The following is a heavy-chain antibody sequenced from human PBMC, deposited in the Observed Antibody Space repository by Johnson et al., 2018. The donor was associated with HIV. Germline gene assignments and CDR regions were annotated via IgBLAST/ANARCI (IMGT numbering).Heavy chain of an antibody. D-gene: IGHD3-3*01. CDR1: GFTFSSYW. J-gene: IGHJ3*02. CDR3: ARDQASFGVVLASDAFDI. CDR2: IKQDGSEK. Sequence: VQLVESGGGLVQPGGSLRLSCAASGFTFSSYWMSWVRQAPGKGLEWVANIKQDGSEKYYADSVKGRFTISRDNAKNSLYLQMNSLRAEDTAVYYCARDQASFGVVLASDAFDIWGQGTMVTVSS. V-gene: IGHV3-7*01.